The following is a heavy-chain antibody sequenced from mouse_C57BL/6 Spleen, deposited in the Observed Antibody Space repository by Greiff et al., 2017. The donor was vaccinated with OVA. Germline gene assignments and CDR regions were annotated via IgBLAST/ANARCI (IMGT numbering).Heavy chain of an antibody. J-gene: IGHJ2*02. CDR1: GYTFTEYT. CDR2: FYPGSGSI. V-gene: IGHV1-62-2*01. Sequence: VQLQESGAELVKPGASVKLSCKASGYTFTEYTIHWVKQRPGQGLEWIGWFYPGSGSIKYNEKFKDKATLTADKSSSTVYMELSRLTSEDSAVYFCERHEDLEHYYGSSYDYWGQGTSLTVSS. CDR3: ERHEDLEHYYGSSYDY. D-gene: IGHD1-1*01.